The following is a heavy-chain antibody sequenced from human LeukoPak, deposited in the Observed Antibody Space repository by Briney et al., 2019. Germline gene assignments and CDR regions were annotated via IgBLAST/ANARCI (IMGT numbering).Heavy chain of an antibody. CDR3: ARTYCGGDCNNRYFDY. D-gene: IGHD2-21*02. V-gene: IGHV1-46*01. CDR2: INPSGGRT. J-gene: IGHJ4*02. Sequence: ASVKVSCKASGYILSSYYMHWVRQAPGQGLEWMGIINPSGGRTDYAQKFQGRVTMTRDTSTSTVYMELNSLRSEDTALYYCARTYCGGDCNNRYFDYWGQGTLATVSS. CDR1: GYILSSYY.